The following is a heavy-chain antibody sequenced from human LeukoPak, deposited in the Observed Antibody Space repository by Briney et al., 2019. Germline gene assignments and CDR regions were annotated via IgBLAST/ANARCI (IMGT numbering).Heavy chain of an antibody. D-gene: IGHD2-2*01. V-gene: IGHV3-23*01. CDR1: GFTFSSYA. CDR2: ISGSGSST. CDR3: AKARYCSSTSCPFWFDP. J-gene: IGHJ5*02. Sequence: GGSLRLSCAASGFTFSSYAMSWVRQAPGKGLEWVSAISGSGSSTYYADSVKGRFTISRDNSKNTLYLQMNSLRAEDTAVYYCAKARYCSSTSCPFWFDPWGQGTLVTVSS.